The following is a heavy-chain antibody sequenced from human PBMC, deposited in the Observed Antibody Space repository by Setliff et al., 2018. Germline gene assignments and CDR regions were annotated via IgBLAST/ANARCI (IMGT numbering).Heavy chain of an antibody. CDR3: ARVAIMGPPS. D-gene: IGHD3-16*01. V-gene: IGHV1-2*02. CDR1: GYTFTDYY. CDR2: INPNSGGT. Sequence: SEKVSCKASGYTFTDYYMHWVRQAPGQGLEWMGWINPNSGGTNYAQKFQGRVTMTRDTSITTAYMELSSLRSDDTAVYYCARVAIMGPPSWGQGTLVTVSS. J-gene: IGHJ5*02.